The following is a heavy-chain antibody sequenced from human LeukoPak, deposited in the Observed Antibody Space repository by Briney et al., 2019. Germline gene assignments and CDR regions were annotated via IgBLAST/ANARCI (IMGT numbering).Heavy chain of an antibody. V-gene: IGHV3-64*01. D-gene: IGHD2-2*01. Sequence: GGSLRLSCAASGFTFSTYGMHWVRQAPGKGLEYVSSISNNGGSTYYANSVKGRFTISRDNSKNTLYLQMGSLRAEDMAVYYCARDRCSSASCCQDYWGQGTLVTVSS. CDR2: ISNNGGST. CDR3: ARDRCSSASCCQDY. CDR1: GFTFSTYG. J-gene: IGHJ4*02.